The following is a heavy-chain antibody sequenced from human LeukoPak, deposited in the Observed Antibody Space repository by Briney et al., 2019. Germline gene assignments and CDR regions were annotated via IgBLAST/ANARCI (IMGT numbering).Heavy chain of an antibody. D-gene: IGHD3-22*01. V-gene: IGHV1-2*02. Sequence: ASVKVSCKASGYAFTVYYMHWVRQAPGQGLEWMAWINPNSGGTNYAQKFQGRVTMTRDTSISTAYLELSRLRSDDTAVYYCARPYCYDSSGYWLYSCGQGTLVTVSS. J-gene: IGHJ4*02. CDR2: INPNSGGT. CDR1: GYAFTVYY. CDR3: ARPYCYDSSGYWLYS.